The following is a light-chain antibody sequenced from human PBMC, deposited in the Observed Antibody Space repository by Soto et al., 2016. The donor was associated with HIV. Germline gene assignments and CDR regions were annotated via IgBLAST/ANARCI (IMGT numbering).Light chain of an antibody. CDR1: NIGTKT. CDR3: QVWDSTNDHMI. J-gene: IGLJ2*01. V-gene: IGLV3-21*03. Sequence: SYELTQPPSVSVAPGKPAQITCGGNNIGTKTVHWYQQRPGQAPVLVVYDDSDRPSGIPERFSGSNSENTATLTISRVEAGDEADYYCQVWDSTNDHMIFGGGTRLTVL. CDR2: DDS.